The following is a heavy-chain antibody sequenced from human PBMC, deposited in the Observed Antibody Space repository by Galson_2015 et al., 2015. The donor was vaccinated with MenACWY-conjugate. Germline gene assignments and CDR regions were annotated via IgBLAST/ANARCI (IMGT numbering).Heavy chain of an antibody. Sequence: ETLSLTCTVSGGSISGYYWSWIRQPPGKGLEWVGHIYYSGNSNYNPSLKSRVTISVDTSKNQFSLKLSSVTAADTAVYYCARVGDYSLKDWGQGTLVTVSS. V-gene: IGHV4-59*01. J-gene: IGHJ4*02. CDR1: GGSISGYY. CDR2: IYYSGNS. CDR3: ARVGDYSLKD. D-gene: IGHD4-17*01.